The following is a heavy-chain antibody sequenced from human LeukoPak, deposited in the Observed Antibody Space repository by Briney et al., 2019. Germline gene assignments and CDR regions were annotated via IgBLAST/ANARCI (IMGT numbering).Heavy chain of an antibody. CDR1: GFTVTHYA. J-gene: IGHJ5*02. D-gene: IGHD5-24*01. CDR2: VDANGRTT. CDR3: YCRDDLPA. V-gene: IGHV3-64D*06. Sequence: PAGSLRLSCSASGFTVTHYAMHWVRQAPGKGLEYVSAVDANGRTTYYADSVKGRFTISRDDSKNTLYLHMSSLRPEDTAIYYCYCRDDLPAWGQGTLVTISS.